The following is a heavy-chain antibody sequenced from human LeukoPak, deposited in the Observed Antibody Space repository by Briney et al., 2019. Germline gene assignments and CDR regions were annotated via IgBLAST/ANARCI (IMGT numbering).Heavy chain of an antibody. CDR2: INHSGST. J-gene: IGHJ5*02. V-gene: IGHV4-34*01. D-gene: IGHD4-17*01. Sequence: SETLSLTCAVYGGSFSGYYWSWIRQPPGKGLEWIGEINHSGSTNYNPSLKSRVTKSVDTSKNQFSLKLSSVTAADTAVYYCARGRLRNWFDPWGQGTLVTVSS. CDR3: ARGRLRNWFDP. CDR1: GGSFSGYY.